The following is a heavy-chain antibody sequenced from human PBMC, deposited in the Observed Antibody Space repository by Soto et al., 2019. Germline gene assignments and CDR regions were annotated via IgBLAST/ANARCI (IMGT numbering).Heavy chain of an antibody. D-gene: IGHD7-27*01. CDR2: ISYDGSNK. J-gene: IGHJ5*02. Sequence: QLQLVESGGGVVQPGRSLRLSCAASGFTFSSYGMHWVRQAPGKGLEWVAVISYDGSNKYYADSVKGRFTISRDNSKNTLYLQMNSLRAEDTAVYYCAKDQELGSHNWFDPWGQGTLVTVSS. V-gene: IGHV3-30*18. CDR3: AKDQELGSHNWFDP. CDR1: GFTFSSYG.